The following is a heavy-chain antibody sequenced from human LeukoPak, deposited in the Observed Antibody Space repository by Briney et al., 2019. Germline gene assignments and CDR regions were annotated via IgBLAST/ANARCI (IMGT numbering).Heavy chain of an antibody. Sequence: SETLSLTCTVSGASIRDTYCNWIRQPAGKGLEWVGRVFSTGSATYNPSLKNRLTMSVDTTKNQFFLKLNSVTAADTAVYFCARQAFTGGRVPFDSWGRGTLVAVSS. D-gene: IGHD3-3*02. J-gene: IGHJ4*02. CDR2: VFSTGSA. V-gene: IGHV4-4*07. CDR3: ARQAFTGGRVPFDS. CDR1: GASIRDTY.